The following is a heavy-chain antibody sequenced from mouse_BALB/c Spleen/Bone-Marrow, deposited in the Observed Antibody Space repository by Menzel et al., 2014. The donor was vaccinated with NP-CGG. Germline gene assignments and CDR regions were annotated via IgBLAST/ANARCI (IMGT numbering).Heavy chain of an antibody. Sequence: QVQLQQSGAELAKPGASVKMSCKASGYTFTSYWMHWVKQRPGQGLEWIGYINPSTGYTEYNQKFKDKATLTADKSSSTAYMQLSSLTPEDAAVYYCARRGYAMDYWGQGTSVTVSS. V-gene: IGHV1-7*01. J-gene: IGHJ4*01. CDR2: INPSTGYT. CDR1: GYTFTSYW. CDR3: ARRGYAMDY.